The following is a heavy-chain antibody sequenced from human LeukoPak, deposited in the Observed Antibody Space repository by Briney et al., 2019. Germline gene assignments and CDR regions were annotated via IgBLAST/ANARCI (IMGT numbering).Heavy chain of an antibody. D-gene: IGHD2/OR15-2a*01. J-gene: IGHJ3*02. V-gene: IGHV4-59*01. Sequence: PSETLSLTCTVSGGSISSYYWSWIRQPPGKGLEWIGYIYYSGSTNYNPSLKSRVTISVDTSKNQFSLRLTSVTAADTAVYYCARKNDFDIWGQGTWVTVSS. CDR1: GGSISSYY. CDR3: ARKNDFDI. CDR2: IYYSGST.